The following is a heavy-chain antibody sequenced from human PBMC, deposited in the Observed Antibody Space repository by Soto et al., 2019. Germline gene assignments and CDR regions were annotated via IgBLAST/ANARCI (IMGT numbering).Heavy chain of an antibody. CDR3: ARQAAGSIYYYYYYGMDV. CDR2: IYYSGST. J-gene: IGHJ6*02. Sequence: SETLSRTCTVSGGSISSSSYYWGWIRQPPGKGLEWIGSIYYSGSTYYNPSLKSRVTISVDTSKNQFSLKLSSVTAADTAVYYCARQAAGSIYYYYYYGMDVWGQGTTVTVSS. CDR1: GGSISSSSYY. V-gene: IGHV4-39*01. D-gene: IGHD6-13*01.